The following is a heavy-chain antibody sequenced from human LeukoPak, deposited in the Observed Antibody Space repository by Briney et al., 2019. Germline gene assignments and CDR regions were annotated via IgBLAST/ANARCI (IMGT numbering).Heavy chain of an antibody. D-gene: IGHD3-3*01. CDR3: ARVDDFSYYFDY. Sequence: SVKVSCKASGGTFSSYAISWVRQAPGQGLEWMGGIIPIFGTANYAQKLQGRVTMTTDTSTSTAYMELRSLRSDDTAVYYCARVDDFSYYFDYWGQGTLVTVSS. V-gene: IGHV1-69*05. CDR1: GGTFSSYA. J-gene: IGHJ4*02. CDR2: IIPIFGTA.